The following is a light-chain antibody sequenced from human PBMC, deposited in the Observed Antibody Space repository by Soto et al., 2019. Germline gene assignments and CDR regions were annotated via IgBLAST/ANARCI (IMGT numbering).Light chain of an antibody. J-gene: IGKJ2*01. Sequence: DIQMTQSPSSLSASVGDRVTITCRASQSISSYLNWYQQKPGKAPKLLNYAASSLQSGVPSRFSGSGSGTDFTLTISTLQPEDFATYYCQHSYSTPLTFGQGTKLEIK. CDR1: QSISSY. CDR3: QHSYSTPLT. CDR2: AAS. V-gene: IGKV1-39*01.